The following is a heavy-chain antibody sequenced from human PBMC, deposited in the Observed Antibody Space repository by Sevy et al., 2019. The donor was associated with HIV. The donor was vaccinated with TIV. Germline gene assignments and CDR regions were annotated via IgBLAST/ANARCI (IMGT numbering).Heavy chain of an antibody. CDR2: VSAYNGNT. J-gene: IGHJ4*02. CDR3: AREDTAMRNQVDY. Sequence: ASAKVSCKASGYTFTSYGISWVRQAPGQGLEWMGWVSAYNGNTNYAQRLQGRVTMTTDTSTSTAYMELRSLRSDDTAVYYCAREDTAMRNQVDYWGQGTLVTVSS. V-gene: IGHV1-18*04. CDR1: GYTFTSYG. D-gene: IGHD5-18*01.